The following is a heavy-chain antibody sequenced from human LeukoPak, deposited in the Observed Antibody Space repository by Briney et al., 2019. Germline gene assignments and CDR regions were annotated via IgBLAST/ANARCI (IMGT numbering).Heavy chain of an antibody. V-gene: IGHV1-2*02. D-gene: IGHD1-26*01. Sequence: ASVKVSCKASGYTFTGYYMHWVRQAPGQGLEWMGWINPNSGGTNYAQKFQGRVTMTRDTSISTAYMELSRLRSDDTAVYYCARLASIVGATIDYWGQGTLVTVSS. CDR2: INPNSGGT. CDR1: GYTFTGYY. J-gene: IGHJ4*02. CDR3: ARLASIVGATIDY.